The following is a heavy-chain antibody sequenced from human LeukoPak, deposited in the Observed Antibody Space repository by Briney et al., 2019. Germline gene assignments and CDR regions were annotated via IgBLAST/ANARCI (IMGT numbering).Heavy chain of an antibody. CDR1: GGSISSYY. V-gene: IGHV4-4*07. Sequence: SETLSLTCTVSGGSISSYYWSWIRQPAGKGLEWIGRIYTSGSTNYNPSLKSRVTMSVGTSKNQFSVKLSSVTAADTSVYYCAREGRGRRGYSGYVQTWFDPWGQGTLVTVSS. D-gene: IGHD5-12*01. CDR2: IYTSGST. J-gene: IGHJ5*02. CDR3: AREGRGRRGYSGYVQTWFDP.